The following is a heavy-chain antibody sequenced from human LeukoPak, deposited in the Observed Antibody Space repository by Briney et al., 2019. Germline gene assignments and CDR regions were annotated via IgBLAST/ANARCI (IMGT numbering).Heavy chain of an antibody. Sequence: GASVKVSCKASGGTFSSYAISWVRQAPGQGLEWMGGIIPIFGTANYAQKFQGRVTITADESTSTAYMELSSLRSEDTAVYYCAREAGYCSGGSCYSELDYYYGMDVWGQGTTVTVSS. D-gene: IGHD2-15*01. CDR2: IIPIFGTA. J-gene: IGHJ6*02. CDR1: GGTFSSYA. V-gene: IGHV1-69*13. CDR3: AREAGYCSGGSCYSELDYYYGMDV.